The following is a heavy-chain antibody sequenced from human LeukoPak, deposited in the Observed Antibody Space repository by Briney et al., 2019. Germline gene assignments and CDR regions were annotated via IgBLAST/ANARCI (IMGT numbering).Heavy chain of an antibody. Sequence: GGSLRLSCAASGFTFSSYAMNWVRQAPGKGLEWVSSITSGSSYIYYADSVKGRFTISRDNAKNSLYLQMNSLRAEDTAVYYCAELGITMIGGVWGKGTTVTISS. CDR3: AELGITMIGGV. J-gene: IGHJ6*04. D-gene: IGHD3-10*02. V-gene: IGHV3-21*01. CDR2: ITSGSSYI. CDR1: GFTFSSYA.